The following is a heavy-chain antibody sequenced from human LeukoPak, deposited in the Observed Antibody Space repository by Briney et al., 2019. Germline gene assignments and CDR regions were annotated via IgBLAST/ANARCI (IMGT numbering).Heavy chain of an antibody. D-gene: IGHD4-17*01. CDR1: GFNFGRDA. Sequence: GGSLRLSCTASGFNFGRDAMHWVRQAPGKGLEWVSAISGSGGSTYYADSVKGRFTISRDNSKNTLYLQMNSLRAEDTAVYYCAREFRESYGDPPYYYYYYGMDVWGQGTTVTVSS. CDR3: AREFRESYGDPPYYYYYYGMDV. J-gene: IGHJ6*02. V-gene: IGHV3-23*01. CDR2: ISGSGGST.